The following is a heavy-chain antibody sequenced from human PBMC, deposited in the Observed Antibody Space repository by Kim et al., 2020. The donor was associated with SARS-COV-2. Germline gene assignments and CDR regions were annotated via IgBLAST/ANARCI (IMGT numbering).Heavy chain of an antibody. V-gene: IGHV3-30-3*01. CDR2: ISYDGSNK. D-gene: IGHD2-2*02. J-gene: IGHJ5*02. Sequence: GGSLRLSCAASGFTFSSYAMHWVRQAPGKGLEWVAVISYDGSNKYYADSVKGRFTISRDNSKNTLYLQMNSLRAEDTAVYYCARDQRDIVVVPAAIRGDNWFDPWGQGTLVTVSS. CDR1: GFTFSSYA. CDR3: ARDQRDIVVVPAAIRGDNWFDP.